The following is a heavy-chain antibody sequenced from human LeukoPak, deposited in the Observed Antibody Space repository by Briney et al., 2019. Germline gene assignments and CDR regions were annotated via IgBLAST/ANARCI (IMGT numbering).Heavy chain of an antibody. J-gene: IGHJ5*02. V-gene: IGHV4-61*02. Sequence: SQTLSLTCTVSGGSISSGTYYWSWIRRPAGKGLEWIGRIYTSGSTNYNPSLKSRVTISVDTAKNQFSLKLSSVTAADTAVYYCAREVLACSSTSCYDRNWFDPWGQGTLVTVSS. CDR1: GGSISSGTYY. CDR2: IYTSGST. D-gene: IGHD2-2*01. CDR3: AREVLACSSTSCYDRNWFDP.